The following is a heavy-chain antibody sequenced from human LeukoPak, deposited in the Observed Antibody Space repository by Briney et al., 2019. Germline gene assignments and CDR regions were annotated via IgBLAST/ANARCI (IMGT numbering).Heavy chain of an antibody. CDR2: IYYGGST. V-gene: IGHV4-39*01. Sequence: PSETLSLTCTVSGGSISSVGYYWGWIRQPPGKGLECIGSIYYGGSTYYNPSLKSRVTILVDTSKNQSSLKLSSVTAADTAVYYCARLRGYSYGHIDYRGQGTLVTVSS. CDR3: ARLRGYSYGHIDY. J-gene: IGHJ4*02. D-gene: IGHD5-18*01. CDR1: GGSISSVGYY.